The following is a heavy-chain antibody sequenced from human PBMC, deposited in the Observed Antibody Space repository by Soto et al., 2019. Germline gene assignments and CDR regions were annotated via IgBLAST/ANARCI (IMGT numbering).Heavy chain of an antibody. D-gene: IGHD4-17*01. CDR2: ISWNSGSI. J-gene: IGHJ4*02. Sequence: GGSLRLSCAASGLTFDDYAMHWVRQAPGKGLEWVSGISWNSGSIGYADSVKGRFTISRDNAKNSLYLQMNSLRAEDTALYYCAKDTDYGDFDYFDYWGQGTLVTVSS. CDR1: GLTFDDYA. V-gene: IGHV3-9*01. CDR3: AKDTDYGDFDYFDY.